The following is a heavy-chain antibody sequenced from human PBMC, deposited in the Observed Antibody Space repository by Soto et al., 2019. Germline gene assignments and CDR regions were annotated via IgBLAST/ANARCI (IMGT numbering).Heavy chain of an antibody. D-gene: IGHD2-15*01. CDR3: ARVRRYCSGGSCYSFDF. V-gene: IGHV4-30-4*01. CDR2: IYYSGST. Sequence: QVQLQESGPGLVKPSQTLSLTYTVSGGSISSGDYYWSWIRQPPGKGLEWIGNIYYSGSTYYTPSLKSRVTISMDTSKNQFSLKLSSVTAADTAVYYCARVRRYCSGGSCYSFDFWGQGTLVTVSS. CDR1: GGSISSGDYY. J-gene: IGHJ4*02.